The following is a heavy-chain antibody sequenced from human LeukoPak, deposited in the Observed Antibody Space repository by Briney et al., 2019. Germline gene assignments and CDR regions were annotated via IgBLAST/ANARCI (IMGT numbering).Heavy chain of an antibody. J-gene: IGHJ4*02. CDR3: AKGVTGTDTESDSDY. CDR1: GFTFDDYA. V-gene: IGHV3-9*01. CDR2: ISWNSGSI. D-gene: IGHD1-20*01. Sequence: GGSLRLSCAASGFTFDDYATHWVRQAPGKGLGWVSGISWNSGSIGYADSVKGRFTISRDNAKNSLYLQMNSLRAEDTALYYCAKGVTGTDTESDSDYWGQGTLVTVSS.